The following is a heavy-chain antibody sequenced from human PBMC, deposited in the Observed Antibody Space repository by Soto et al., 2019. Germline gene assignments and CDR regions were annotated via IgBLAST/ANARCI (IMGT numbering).Heavy chain of an antibody. CDR3: ARDGGGYGGDGGDDY. Sequence: QVQLVQSGAEVKKPGSSVKVSCKASGGTFSSYAISWVRQAPGQGLEWMGGIIPIFGTANYAQKFQGRVTIAANESTRTAYMERSSLRTGDAAVYSCARDGGGYGGDGGDDYWGQGTLVTVSS. CDR2: IIPIFGTA. CDR1: GGTFSSYA. V-gene: IGHV1-69*12. J-gene: IGHJ4*02. D-gene: IGHD4-17*01.